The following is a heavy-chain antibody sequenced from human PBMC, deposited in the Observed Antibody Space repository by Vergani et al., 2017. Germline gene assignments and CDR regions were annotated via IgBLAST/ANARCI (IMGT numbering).Heavy chain of an antibody. V-gene: IGHV1-69*01. D-gene: IGHD6-13*01. J-gene: IGHJ2*01. Sequence: QVQLVQSGAEVKKPGASVKVSCKISGYNVRGYYIHWVRQAPGQGPEWMGWVNPIFGTANYAQKFQGRVTITADESTSTAYMELSSLRSEDTAVYYCARETVVYSSSLWLGFDLWGRGTLVTVSS. CDR3: ARETVVYSSSLWLGFDL. CDR1: GYNVRGYY. CDR2: VNPIFGTA.